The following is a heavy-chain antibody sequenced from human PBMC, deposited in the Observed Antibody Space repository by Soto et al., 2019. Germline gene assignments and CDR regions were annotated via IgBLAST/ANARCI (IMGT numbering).Heavy chain of an antibody. CDR2: ISYDGNNT. CDR3: ATGAGDRLSFGMDV. V-gene: IGHV3-30*03. Sequence: QVQLVESGGGVVQPGWSLRLSCAASGFSISDYGMEWVRQAPGKGLEWVAIISYDGNNTYYADSVKVRFTISKDNSKDTLFLQMTGMRAEDTAVYYCATGAGDRLSFGMDVWGQGTTVTVSS. J-gene: IGHJ6*02. D-gene: IGHD1-26*01. CDR1: GFSISDYG.